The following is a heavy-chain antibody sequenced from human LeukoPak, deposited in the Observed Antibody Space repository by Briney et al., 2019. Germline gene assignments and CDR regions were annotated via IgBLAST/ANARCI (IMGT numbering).Heavy chain of an antibody. D-gene: IGHD4-17*01. CDR2: INYRGSN. J-gene: IGHJ4*02. CDR3: ARRTVTTIWH. Sequence: SETLSLTCTVSGGSFSSSSYYWGWIRQPPGKGLEWVGSINYRGSNYHNSSLKSRVTMSIDTSKNQFSLKLSSVTAADTAVYYCARRTVTTIWHWGQGTLVTVSS. CDR1: GGSFSSSSYY. V-gene: IGHV4-39*07.